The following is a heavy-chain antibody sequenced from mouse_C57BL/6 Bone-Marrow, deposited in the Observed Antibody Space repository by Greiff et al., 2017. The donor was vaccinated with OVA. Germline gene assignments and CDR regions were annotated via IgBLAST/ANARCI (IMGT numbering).Heavy chain of an antibody. CDR3: ARSGSSYAMDY. CDR2: IFPGSGST. Sequence: VQLQQPGAELVKPGASVKMSCKASGYTFTSYWITWVKQRPGQGLEWIGWIFPGSGSTYYNEKFKGKATLTVDKSSSTAYMLLSSLTSEDSAVYFCARSGSSYAMDYWGQGTSVTVSS. V-gene: IGHV1-55*01. J-gene: IGHJ4*01. CDR1: GYTFTSYW. D-gene: IGHD1-1*01.